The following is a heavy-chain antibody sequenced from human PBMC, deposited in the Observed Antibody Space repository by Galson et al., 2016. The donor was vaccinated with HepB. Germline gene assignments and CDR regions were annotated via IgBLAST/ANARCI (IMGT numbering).Heavy chain of an antibody. CDR2: IYPGDSDT. Sequence: QSGAEVKRPGESLKISCKGSGYRFSSYYIAWVRQMPGKGLEWMGIIYPGDSDTRYSPSFQGQVTISADKSITTAYLQWSSLKASDTAIYYCARSFQAYYFDYWDQEALVTVSS. J-gene: IGHJ4*02. CDR3: ARSFQAYYFDY. CDR1: GYRFSSYY. V-gene: IGHV5-51*01.